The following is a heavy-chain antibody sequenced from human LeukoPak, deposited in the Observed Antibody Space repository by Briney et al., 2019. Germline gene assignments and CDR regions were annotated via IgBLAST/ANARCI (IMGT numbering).Heavy chain of an antibody. CDR3: ARTPATVTSRGYYYYYGMDV. Sequence: SETLSLTCTVSGGSISSGGYYWSWIRQHPGKGLEWIGYIYYSGSTYYNPSLKSRVAISVDTSKNQFSLKLSSVTAADTAVYYCARTPATVTSRGYYYYYGMDVWGQGTTVTVS. J-gene: IGHJ6*02. D-gene: IGHD4-17*01. CDR1: GGSISSGGYY. CDR2: IYYSGST. V-gene: IGHV4-31*03.